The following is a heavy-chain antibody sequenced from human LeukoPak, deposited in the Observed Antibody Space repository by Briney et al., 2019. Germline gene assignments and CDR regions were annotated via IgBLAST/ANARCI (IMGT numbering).Heavy chain of an antibody. V-gene: IGHV4-39*01. D-gene: IGHD3-10*01. J-gene: IGHJ6*03. CDR3: AAKSGYYGSDYYYYYMDV. CDR2: IYYSGST. CDR1: GGSISSSSYY. Sequence: PETLSLTCTVSGGSISSSSYYWGWIRQPPGKGLEWIGSIYYSGSTYYNPSLKSRVTISVDTSKNQFSLKLSSVTAADTAVYYCAAKSGYYGSDYYYYYMDVWGKGTMVTVSS.